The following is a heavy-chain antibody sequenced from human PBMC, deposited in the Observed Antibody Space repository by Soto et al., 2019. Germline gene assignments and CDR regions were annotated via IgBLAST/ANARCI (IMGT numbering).Heavy chain of an antibody. D-gene: IGHD7-27*01. CDR3: ASGPSGDKVDY. V-gene: IGHV4-30-4*01. CDR1: GGSISSVYDY. J-gene: IGHJ4*02. CDR2: IYDGGST. Sequence: QVQLQESGPILVKPSQTLSLTCTVSGGSISSVYDYWSWIRQSPDKGLEWIGHIYDGGSTYNNPSLPXRXTXSXXTSKNQFSLQLRSVTAADTAVYYCASGPSGDKVDYWGQGTLVTVSS.